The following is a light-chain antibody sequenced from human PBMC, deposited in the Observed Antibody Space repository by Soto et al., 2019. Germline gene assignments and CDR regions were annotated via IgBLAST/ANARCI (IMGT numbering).Light chain of an antibody. J-gene: IGKJ5*01. CDR3: QQYSTSPT. CDR1: QSVSNNY. Sequence: EIVLMGSPGTLSLSPGERATLYCRASQSVSNNYLAWHQPKPGQAPRRLIYGASSRATGIPDRFSGSGSGTDFTLTISRLEPEDFAVYYCQQYSTSPTIGEGTRLEIK. V-gene: IGKV3-20*01. CDR2: GAS.